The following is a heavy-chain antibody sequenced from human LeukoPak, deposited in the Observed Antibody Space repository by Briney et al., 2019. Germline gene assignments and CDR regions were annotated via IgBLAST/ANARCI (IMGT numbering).Heavy chain of an antibody. CDR3: ARDGRFPPEVLPRYFDY. CDR1: GGSISSSGYY. J-gene: IGHJ4*02. D-gene: IGHD1-26*01. Sequence: SETLSLTCTVSGGSISSSGYYWGWIRQPPGKGLEWIGSFYYSGSTYYNPSLKSRVTVSVDTSKNQCSLKLSSVTAAATAVYYCARDGRFPPEVLPRYFDYWGQGTLVTVSS. V-gene: IGHV4-39*07. CDR2: FYYSGST.